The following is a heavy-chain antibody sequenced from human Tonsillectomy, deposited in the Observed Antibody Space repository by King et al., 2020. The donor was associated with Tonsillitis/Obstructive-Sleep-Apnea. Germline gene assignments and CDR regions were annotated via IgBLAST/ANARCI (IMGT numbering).Heavy chain of an antibody. Sequence: QLQESGPGLVKPSETLSLTCTVSGGSINNNNYYWAWMRQPPGKGPEWIGTMYYTGSTYYNPSLKTRVTISVDTSKNQFSLRLSSVAAADTALYYCARLDFLDYLPVYYFDYWGQGTLVTVSA. J-gene: IGHJ4*02. D-gene: IGHD3/OR15-3a*01. CDR2: MYYTGST. CDR3: ARLDFLDYLPVYYFDY. V-gene: IGHV4-39*01. CDR1: GGSINNNNYY.